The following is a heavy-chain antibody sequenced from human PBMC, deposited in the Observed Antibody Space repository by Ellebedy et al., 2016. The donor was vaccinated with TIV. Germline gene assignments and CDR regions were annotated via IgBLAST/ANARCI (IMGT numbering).Heavy chain of an antibody. CDR3: ARESSREYMAIDY. V-gene: IGHV3-7*01. CDR2: IKQDGSEK. J-gene: IGHJ4*02. CDR1: EFSFSTYW. Sequence: GGSLRLSCAASEFSFSTYWMSWVRQAPGKGLEWVANIKQDGSEKYYADSVRGRFTISRDNSKNTLYLQMNSLRAEDTAVYYCARESSREYMAIDYWGQGTLVTVSS. D-gene: IGHD2/OR15-2a*01.